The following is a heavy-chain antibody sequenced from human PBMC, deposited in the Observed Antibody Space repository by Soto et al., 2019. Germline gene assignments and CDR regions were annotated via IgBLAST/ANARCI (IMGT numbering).Heavy chain of an antibody. CDR2: IYPSGSA. D-gene: IGHD5-12*01. V-gene: IGHV4-30-2*01. J-gene: IGHJ5*02. Sequence: SLSLTCAVCRGSKSRSAYSCTYSRQPPGTGLERIEHIYPSGSAYYYPSLKRRVSISVYRTNNLFCLKMRTVFAADPGMYFCARRAYSGFDPGCFHLWGRRILGAVSS. CDR1: RGSKSRSAYS. CDR3: ARRAYSGFDPGCFHL.